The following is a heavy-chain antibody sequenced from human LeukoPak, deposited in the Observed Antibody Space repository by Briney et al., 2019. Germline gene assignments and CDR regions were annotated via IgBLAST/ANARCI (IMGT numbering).Heavy chain of an antibody. CDR2: IIPIFGTA. V-gene: IGHV1-69*01. J-gene: IGHJ4*02. D-gene: IGHD3-10*01. CDR3: ARGDYASGSYYNENYFDY. Sequence: ASVKVSCKASGGTFNSYSITWVRQAPGQGLEWTGGIIPIFGTANYAQKFQGRVTITADESTSTAYMEVSSLRSEDTAVYYCARGDYASGSYYNENYFDYWGQGTLVTVSS. CDR1: GGTFNSYS.